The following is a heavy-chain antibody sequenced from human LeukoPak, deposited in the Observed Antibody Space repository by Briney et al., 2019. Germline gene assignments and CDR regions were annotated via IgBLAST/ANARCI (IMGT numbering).Heavy chain of an antibody. CDR1: GYTFTGYH. V-gene: IGHV1-2*06. Sequence: ASVKVSCTASGYTFTGYHMHWVRQAPGQGLEWMGRINPNSGDTNYAQKFQGRVTMTRDTSISTAYMELSRLRSDDTAVYYCARDYCSSTSCLFDYWGQGTLVTVSS. D-gene: IGHD2-2*01. CDR3: ARDYCSSTSCLFDY. J-gene: IGHJ4*02. CDR2: INPNSGDT.